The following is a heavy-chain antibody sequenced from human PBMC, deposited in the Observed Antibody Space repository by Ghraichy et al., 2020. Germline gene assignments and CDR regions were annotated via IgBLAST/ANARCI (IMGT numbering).Heavy chain of an antibody. J-gene: IGHJ3*02. V-gene: IGHV4-39*01. CDR3: ARRKPQQLDAFDI. Sequence: SETLSLTCTVSGGSISSSSYYWGWIRQPPGKGLERIGSIYYSGSTYYNPSLKSRVTISVDTSKNQFSLKLSSVTAADTAVYYCARRKPQQLDAFDIWGQRPMVTVSS. CDR1: GGSISSSSYY. D-gene: IGHD6-13*01. CDR2: IYYSGST.